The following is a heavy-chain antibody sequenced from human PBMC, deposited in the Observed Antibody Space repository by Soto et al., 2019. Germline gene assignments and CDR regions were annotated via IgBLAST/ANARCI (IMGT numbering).Heavy chain of an antibody. V-gene: IGHV1-3*01. CDR3: ARSIVVVTASDY. Sequence: GASVKVSCKASGYTFTSYSMHWVRQAPGQRLEWMGWINAGNGNTKYSQKFQGRVTITRDTSASTAYMELSSLRSEDTAVYYCARSIVVVTASDYWGHGTLVTVSS. CDR2: INAGNGNT. D-gene: IGHD2-21*02. CDR1: GYTFTSYS. J-gene: IGHJ4*01.